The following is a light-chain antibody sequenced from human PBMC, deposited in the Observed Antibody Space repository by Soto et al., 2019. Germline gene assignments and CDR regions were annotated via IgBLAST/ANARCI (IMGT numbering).Light chain of an antibody. CDR2: GAS. V-gene: IGKV3-20*01. J-gene: IGKJ4*01. CDR1: QSVSSSY. Sequence: EIVLTQSPGTLSLSPGERATLSCRASQSVSSSYLAWYQQKPGQAPRLLIYGASSRATGIPDRFSGSGSGTDFTLTISRLEPEDFVVYYCQKYGSSPFTFGGGTKVEIK. CDR3: QKYGSSPFT.